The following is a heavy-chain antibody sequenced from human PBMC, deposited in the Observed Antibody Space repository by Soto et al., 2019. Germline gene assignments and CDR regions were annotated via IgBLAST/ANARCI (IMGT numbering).Heavy chain of an antibody. Sequence: HPGGSLRLSCAASGFTFSSYAMSWVRQAPGKGLEWVSAISGSGGSTYYADSVKGRFTISRDNSKNTLYLQMNSLRAEDTAVYYCAKDLGYCSGGSCYIFDYWGQGTLVTVSS. CDR3: AKDLGYCSGGSCYIFDY. V-gene: IGHV3-23*01. CDR1: GFTFSSYA. CDR2: ISGSGGST. J-gene: IGHJ4*02. D-gene: IGHD2-15*01.